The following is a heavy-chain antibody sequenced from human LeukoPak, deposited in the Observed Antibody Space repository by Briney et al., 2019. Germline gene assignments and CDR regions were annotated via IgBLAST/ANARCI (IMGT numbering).Heavy chain of an antibody. V-gene: IGHV1-46*01. J-gene: IGHJ4*02. CDR3: ARGDESSGYYRMYFDY. CDR1: GYTLSNYY. CDR2: INPSGGT. D-gene: IGHD3-22*01. Sequence: VASVTVSCKTSGYTLSNYYMHWVRQAPGQGPEWMGIINPSGGTTYAQNFQGRVNMGRDAFTSTVYMELSSLRSDDTAVYYCARGDESSGYYRMYFDYWGQETLVTVSS.